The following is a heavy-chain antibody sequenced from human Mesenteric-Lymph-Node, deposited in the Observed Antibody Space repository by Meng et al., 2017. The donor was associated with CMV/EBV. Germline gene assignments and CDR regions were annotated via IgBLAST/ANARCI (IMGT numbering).Heavy chain of an antibody. CDR3: ARGYSSGWYFDY. D-gene: IGHD6-19*01. Sequence: GESLKISCAASGFTVSSNYMSWVRQAPGKGLEWVSVIYSGGSTYYADSVKGRFTISRDNSKNTLYLQMNSLRAEDTAVYYCARGYSSGWYFDYWGQGTLVTV. CDR2: IYSGGST. V-gene: IGHV3-66*02. CDR1: GFTVSSNY. J-gene: IGHJ4*02.